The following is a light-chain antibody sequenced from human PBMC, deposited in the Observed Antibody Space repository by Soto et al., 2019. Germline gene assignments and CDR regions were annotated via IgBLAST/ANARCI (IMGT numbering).Light chain of an antibody. Sequence: SVLTQPRSVSGSPGQSVTISCTGTSSDVGGYKYVSWYQQHPGKAPKLLIYDVIKRPSGVPDRFSGSKSGSTASLTISGLQAEDEADYYCCSYAGNFIYVFGTGTKVTVL. V-gene: IGLV2-11*01. CDR1: SSDVGGYKY. CDR2: DVI. J-gene: IGLJ1*01. CDR3: CSYAGNFIYV.